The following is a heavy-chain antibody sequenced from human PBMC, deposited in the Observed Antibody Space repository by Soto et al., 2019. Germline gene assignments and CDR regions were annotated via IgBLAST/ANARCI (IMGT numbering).Heavy chain of an antibody. CDR2: ISGSGGST. V-gene: IGHV3-23*01. Sequence: GGSLRLSCAAPGFTVSSNYMSWVRQTPGQGLEWVSAISGSGGSTYYADSVKGRFTISRDNSKNTLYLQMNSLRAEDTALYYCAKNYYFDYWGQGTLVTVSS. J-gene: IGHJ4*02. CDR1: GFTVSSNY. CDR3: AKNYYFDY.